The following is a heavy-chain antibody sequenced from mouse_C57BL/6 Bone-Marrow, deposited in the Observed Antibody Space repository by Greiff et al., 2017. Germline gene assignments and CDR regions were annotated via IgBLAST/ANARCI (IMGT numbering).Heavy chain of an antibody. CDR1: GFTFSDYY. CDR2: ISNGGGST. CDR3: ARHDYVGAMDY. Sequence: EVQLVESGGGLVQPGGSLKLSCAASGFTFSDYYMYWVRQTPEKRLEWVAYISNGGGSTYYPDTVKGRFTISRDNAKKTQYLQMSRLKSEDTAMYYCARHDYVGAMDYWGQGTSGTVSS. V-gene: IGHV5-12*01. D-gene: IGHD2-4*01. J-gene: IGHJ4*01.